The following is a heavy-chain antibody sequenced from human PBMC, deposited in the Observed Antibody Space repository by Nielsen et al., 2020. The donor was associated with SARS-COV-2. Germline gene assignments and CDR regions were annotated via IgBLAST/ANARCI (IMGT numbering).Heavy chain of an antibody. CDR3: ASLNHYYYYGMDV. J-gene: IGHJ6*02. Sequence: GGSLRLSCAASRFTFSSYGMHWVRQAPGKGLEWVAVISYDRSNKYYADSVKGRFTISRDNAKNSLYLQMNSLRAEDTAVYYCASLNHYYYYGMDVWGQGTTVTVSS. CDR1: RFTFSSYG. CDR2: ISYDRSNK. V-gene: IGHV3-30*03.